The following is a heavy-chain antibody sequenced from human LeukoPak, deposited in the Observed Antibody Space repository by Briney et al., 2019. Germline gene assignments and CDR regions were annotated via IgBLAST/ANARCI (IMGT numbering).Heavy chain of an antibody. Sequence: GESLKSSCKGSGYSFTSYWIGWVRQMPGKGLEWMGIIYPGDSDTRYSPSFQGQVTISADKSISTAYLQWSSLKASDTAMYYCARHAGYCSSTSCYAELGWFDPWGQGTLVTVSS. CDR1: GYSFTSYW. CDR2: IYPGDSDT. D-gene: IGHD2-2*01. J-gene: IGHJ5*02. V-gene: IGHV5-51*01. CDR3: ARHAGYCSSTSCYAELGWFDP.